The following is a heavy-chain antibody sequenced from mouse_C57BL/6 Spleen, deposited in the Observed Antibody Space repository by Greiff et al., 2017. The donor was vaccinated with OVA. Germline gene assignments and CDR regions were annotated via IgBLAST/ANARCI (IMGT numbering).Heavy chain of an antibody. V-gene: IGHV1-81*01. CDR2: IYPRSGNT. CDR1: GYTFTSYG. J-gene: IGHJ4*01. CDR3: ARSGYYYGSRDYAMDY. D-gene: IGHD1-1*01. Sequence: QVQLKQSGAELARPGASVKLSCKASGYTFTSYGISWVKQRTGQGLEWIGEIYPRSGNTYYNEKFKGKATLTADKSSSTAYMELRSLTSEDSAVYFCARSGYYYGSRDYAMDYWGQGTSVTVSS.